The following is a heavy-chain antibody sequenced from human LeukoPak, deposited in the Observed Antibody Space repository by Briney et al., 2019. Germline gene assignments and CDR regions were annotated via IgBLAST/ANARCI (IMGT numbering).Heavy chain of an antibody. J-gene: IGHJ4*02. Sequence: PGGSLRLSCAASGFTFSNYAMHWVRQAPGKGLEWVSYIGSGSNVLYANSVKGRFTISRDNVKNSLYLQMNSLRDGDTAVYFCARDDAWAFDYWGQGTLVTVSS. CDR2: IGSGSNV. CDR1: GFTFSNYA. V-gene: IGHV3-48*02. D-gene: IGHD3-16*01. CDR3: ARDDAWAFDY.